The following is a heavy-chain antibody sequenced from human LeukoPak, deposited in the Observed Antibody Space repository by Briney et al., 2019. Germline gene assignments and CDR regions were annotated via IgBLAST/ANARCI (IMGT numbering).Heavy chain of an antibody. V-gene: IGHV4-59*11. D-gene: IGHD3-10*01. Sequence: PSETLSLTCAVFGGSFSGQYWSWIRQPPGKGLEWIGYIYYSGSTNYNPSLKSRVTISVDTSKNQFSLKLSSVTAADTAVYYCARTYASGYFDYWGQGTLVTVSS. CDR3: ARTYASGYFDY. CDR1: GGSFSGQY. J-gene: IGHJ4*02. CDR2: IYYSGST.